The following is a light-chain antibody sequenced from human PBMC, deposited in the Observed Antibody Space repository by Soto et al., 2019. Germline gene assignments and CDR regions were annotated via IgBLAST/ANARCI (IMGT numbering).Light chain of an antibody. V-gene: IGKV1-39*01. CDR1: QSISSX. J-gene: IGKJ1*01. CDR2: AAS. CDR3: QQSYSTLWT. Sequence: DIQMTQSPSSLSASVGDRVTITCRASQSISSXXXWYQQKPGKAPKLLIYAASSXQXGVPSXXXXXXXXXXXXXXISSLQPEDFATYYCQQSYSTLWTFGQGTKVEIK.